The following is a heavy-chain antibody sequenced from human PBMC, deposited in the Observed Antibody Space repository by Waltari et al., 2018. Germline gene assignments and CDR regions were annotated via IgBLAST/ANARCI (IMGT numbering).Heavy chain of an antibody. CDR2: MNPLSENT. CDR3: ATARVERRRGSWFDP. V-gene: IGHV1-8*01. J-gene: IGHJ5*02. CDR1: GPTCTNDD. Sequence: QVQLVQSGAEVKEPGASVRVSCKSYGPTCTNDDINWVRQANGQGLEWMGWMNPLSENTGYAQKFQGRVTTAYMELSSLRFDDTAIYYCATARVERRRGSWFDPWGQGTLVTVSS. D-gene: IGHD3-16*01.